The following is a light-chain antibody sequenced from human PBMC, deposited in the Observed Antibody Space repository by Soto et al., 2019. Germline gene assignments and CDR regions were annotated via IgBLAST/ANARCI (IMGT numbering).Light chain of an antibody. J-gene: IGKJ5*01. CDR1: QSVSSY. Sequence: EIALTHSPATLPFCPGXTATLSSRASQSVSSYLAWYQQKPGQAPRLLIYGASNRATGIPARFSGSGSGTDFTLTISSLEPEDFAVYYCQQRSNWPITFGQGTRLEI. V-gene: IGKV3-11*01. CDR2: GAS. CDR3: QQRSNWPIT.